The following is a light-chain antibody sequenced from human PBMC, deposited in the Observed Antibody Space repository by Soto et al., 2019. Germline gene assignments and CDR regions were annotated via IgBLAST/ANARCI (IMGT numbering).Light chain of an antibody. CDR2: CAS. Sequence: EVVLTQSPGTLSLSPGERATLSCRASQGVTTAYLAWYQHKPGQAPRLLIYCASNRATGIPDRFSGSGSGTDFPLTISRLEPEAFAVYSCQQYGASPLFTFGPGTKVALK. V-gene: IGKV3-20*01. CDR1: QGVTTAY. CDR3: QQYGASPLFT. J-gene: IGKJ3*01.